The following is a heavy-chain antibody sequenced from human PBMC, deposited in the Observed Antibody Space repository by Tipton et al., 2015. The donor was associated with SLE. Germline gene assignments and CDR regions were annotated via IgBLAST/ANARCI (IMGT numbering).Heavy chain of an antibody. CDR1: GDSVTNGGYL. CDR2: IFYSGNT. Sequence: TLSLTCTVSGDSVTNGGYLYSWVRQHPGKGLEWIGDIFYSGNTHYSPSLKSRVTISLHTSENQFSLKVSSVTAADTAVYYCARAPGLDRDYYYYYYMDVWGKGTTVTVSS. D-gene: IGHD3/OR15-3a*01. V-gene: IGHV4-31*03. J-gene: IGHJ6*03. CDR3: ARAPGLDRDYYYYYYMDV.